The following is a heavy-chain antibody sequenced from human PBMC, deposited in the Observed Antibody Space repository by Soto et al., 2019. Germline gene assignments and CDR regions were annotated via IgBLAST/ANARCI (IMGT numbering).Heavy chain of an antibody. V-gene: IGHV4-39*01. CDR3: ARYTPAISISDH. D-gene: IGHD2-15*01. J-gene: IGHJ4*02. CDR2: IYNSGST. Sequence: QLQLQESGPGLVKPSETLSLTCTVSGGSISSSSYYWGWIRQPPGKGLEWIGSIYNSGSTYYTPSLTIRVTISADTSTIPFSLTLSSVTAAATAVYYCARYTPAISISDHWGQGTLVTVSS. CDR1: GGSISSSSYY.